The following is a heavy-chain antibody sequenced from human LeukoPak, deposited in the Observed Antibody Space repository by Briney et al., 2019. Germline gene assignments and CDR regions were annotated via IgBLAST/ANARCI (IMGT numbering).Heavy chain of an antibody. J-gene: IGHJ4*02. CDR1: GGSFSGYY. CDR2: INHSGST. CDR3: ARDKHNWGLCNTREPFDY. Sequence: SETLSLTCAVYGGSFSGYYWSWIRQPPGKGLEWIGEINHSGSTNYNPSLKSRVTISVDTSKNQFSLKLSSVTAADTAVYYCARDKHNWGLCNTREPFDYWGQGTLVTVSS. V-gene: IGHV4-34*01. D-gene: IGHD7-27*01.